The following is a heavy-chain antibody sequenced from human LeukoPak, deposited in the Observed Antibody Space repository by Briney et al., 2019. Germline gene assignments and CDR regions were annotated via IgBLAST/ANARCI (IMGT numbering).Heavy chain of an antibody. CDR1: GFTFGTYN. D-gene: IGHD3-22*01. J-gene: IGHJ3*02. CDR2: IKQDGSEK. V-gene: IGHV3-7*01. CDR3: ASRIDPTRYYYDSKGSAVDAFDI. Sequence: PGGSLRLSCAASGFTFGTYNMNWVRQAPGKGLEWVANIKQDGSEKYYVDSVKGRFTISRDNAKNSLYLQMNSLRAEDTAVYYCASRIDPTRYYYDSKGSAVDAFDIWGQGTMVTVSS.